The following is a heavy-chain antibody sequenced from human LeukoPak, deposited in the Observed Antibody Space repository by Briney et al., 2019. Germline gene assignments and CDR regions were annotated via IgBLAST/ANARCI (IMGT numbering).Heavy chain of an antibody. Sequence: PSETLSLTCAVYGGSFSGYYWSWIRQPPGKGLEWIGEINHSGSTNYNPSLKSRVTISVDTSKNQFSLKLSSVTAADTAVYYCARGSPRDPTGDYYYGMDVWGQGITVTVSS. CDR2: INHSGST. CDR1: GGSFSGYY. D-gene: IGHD1-14*01. CDR3: ARGSPRDPTGDYYYGMDV. J-gene: IGHJ6*02. V-gene: IGHV4-34*01.